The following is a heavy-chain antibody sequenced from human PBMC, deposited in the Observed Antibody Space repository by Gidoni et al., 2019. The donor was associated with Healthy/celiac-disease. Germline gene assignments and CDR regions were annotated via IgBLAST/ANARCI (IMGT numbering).Heavy chain of an antibody. D-gene: IGHD3-9*01. J-gene: IGHJ5*02. CDR2: INHSGST. CDR3: ALSLTGDWFDP. Sequence: QVQLQQWGAGLLKPSETRSLTCAVEGGSFSGYYWSGLRQPPGKGLEWIGEINHSGSTNYNPSLTCRVTISVVTSKNQFSLKLISVTAADTAVYYCALSLTGDWFDPWGQGTLVTVSS. V-gene: IGHV4-34*01. CDR1: GGSFSGYY.